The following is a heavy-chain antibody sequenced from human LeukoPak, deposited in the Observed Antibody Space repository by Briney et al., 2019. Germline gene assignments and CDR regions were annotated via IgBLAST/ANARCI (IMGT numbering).Heavy chain of an antibody. CDR2: IYYSGST. Sequence: PSETLSLTCTVSGGSISSYYWSWIRQHPGKGLEWIGYIYYSGSTYYNPSLKSRVTISVDTSKNQFSLKLSSVTAADTAVYYCARAGGGGQLWPLFDYWGQGTLVTVSS. V-gene: IGHV4-59*06. J-gene: IGHJ4*02. CDR1: GGSISSYY. D-gene: IGHD5-18*01. CDR3: ARAGGGGQLWPLFDY.